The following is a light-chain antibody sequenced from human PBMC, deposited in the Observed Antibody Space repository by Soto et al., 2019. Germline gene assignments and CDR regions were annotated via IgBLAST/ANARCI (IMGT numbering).Light chain of an antibody. J-gene: IGLJ2*01. V-gene: IGLV2-23*01. CDR2: DDS. Sequence: QSVLTQPASVSGSPGQSLTISCTGTSSDVGTYNLVSWYQQPPGKAPKLMIYDDSKRPSGVSNRFSGSKSGNTASLTISGLQAEDEADYYCCSYAGSSTFHVIFGGGTKLT. CDR1: SSDVGTYNL. CDR3: CSYAGSSTFHVI.